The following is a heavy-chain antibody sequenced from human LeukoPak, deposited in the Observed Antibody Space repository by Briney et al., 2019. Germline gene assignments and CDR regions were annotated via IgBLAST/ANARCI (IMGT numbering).Heavy chain of an antibody. CDR1: GFTFSSYA. CDR3: AKGGYYDSSGSFYFDY. J-gene: IGHJ4*02. CDR2: ISGSGDNT. D-gene: IGHD3-22*01. V-gene: IGHV3-23*01. Sequence: GGSLRLSCAASGFTFSSYAMSWVRQAPGKGLEWVSGISGSGDNTYYADSVKGRFTISRDNSKNTLYVQVNSLGTEDTAAYYCAKGGYYDSSGSFYFDYWGQGALVTVSS.